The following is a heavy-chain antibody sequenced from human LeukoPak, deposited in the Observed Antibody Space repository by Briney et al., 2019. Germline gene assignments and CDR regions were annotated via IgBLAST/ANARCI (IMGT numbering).Heavy chain of an antibody. J-gene: IGHJ4*02. D-gene: IGHD3-22*01. CDR3: ARHKRVYYDSSGYYAY. CDR1: GYSFTTYW. Sequence: GESLKISCKGSGYSFTTYWIGWVRQMPGKGLEWMGMIYPGDSDTRYSPSFQGQVTISADKSISTAYLQWSSLKASDTAMYYCARHKRVYYDSSGYYAYWGQGTLVTVSS. CDR2: IYPGDSDT. V-gene: IGHV5-51*01.